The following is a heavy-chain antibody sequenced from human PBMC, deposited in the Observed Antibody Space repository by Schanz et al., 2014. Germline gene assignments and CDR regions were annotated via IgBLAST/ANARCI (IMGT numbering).Heavy chain of an antibody. Sequence: QVLQVQSGSELKKPGTSVKVSCKASGGTFSTYPINWLRQAPGQGLEWMGRIIPILGIANYAQKFQGRVTITADKSTFTAYMDLRSLRSDDTAVYYCARDQSPYTNSSDVRYFDYWGQGTLVTVSS. D-gene: IGHD6-6*01. CDR1: GGTFSTYP. CDR3: ARDQSPYTNSSDVRYFDY. V-gene: IGHV1-69*09. J-gene: IGHJ4*02. CDR2: IIPILGIA.